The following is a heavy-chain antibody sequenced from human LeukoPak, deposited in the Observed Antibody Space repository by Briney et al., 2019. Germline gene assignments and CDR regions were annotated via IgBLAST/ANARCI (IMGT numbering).Heavy chain of an antibody. CDR1: GFSFSDHY. J-gene: IGHJ4*02. CDR2: SRNKANSYTT. V-gene: IGHV3-72*01. D-gene: IGHD3-10*01. Sequence: GGSLRLSCAASGFSFSDHYMDWVRQAPGKGLEWVGRSRNKANSYTTEYAASVKGRFTISRDDSKNTLYLQMNSLKTEDTAVYYCTTDYKDWGQGTLVTVPS. CDR3: TTDYKD.